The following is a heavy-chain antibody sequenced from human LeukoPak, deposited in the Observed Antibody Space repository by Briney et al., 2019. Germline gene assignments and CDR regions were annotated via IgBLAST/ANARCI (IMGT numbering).Heavy chain of an antibody. V-gene: IGHV4-59*01. CDR2: ISYSGST. CDR3: SRVGNIGSFDY. J-gene: IGHJ4*02. D-gene: IGHD5-12*01. Sequence: SETLSLTCAAAGGSISSYYWSWLRQPPGEGLGRGGNISYSGSTNYNPSLQSRVTISADTSKNTFYLKRSSVNAADTAVYYCSRVGNIGSFDYWGQRTLVTVSS. CDR1: GGSISSYY.